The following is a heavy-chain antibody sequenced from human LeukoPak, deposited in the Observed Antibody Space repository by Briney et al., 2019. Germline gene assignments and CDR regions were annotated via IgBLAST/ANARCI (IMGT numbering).Heavy chain of an antibody. V-gene: IGHV3-48*02. D-gene: IGHD2-2*01. J-gene: IGHJ5*02. CDR3: ARDFSRYCSSSSCANWFDP. CDR1: GFTFSDYS. Sequence: QTGGSLRLSCAASGFTFSDYSMNWVRQAPEKGLEWVSYISSSSSTIYYTDSVKGRFTISRDNGKNSLYLQMNSLRDEDTAVYYCARDFSRYCSSSSCANWFDPWGQGTLVTVSS. CDR2: ISSSSSTI.